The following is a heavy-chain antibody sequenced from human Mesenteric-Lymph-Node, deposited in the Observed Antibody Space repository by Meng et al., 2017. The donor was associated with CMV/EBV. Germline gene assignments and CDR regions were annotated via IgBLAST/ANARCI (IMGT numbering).Heavy chain of an antibody. V-gene: IGHV4-34*01. J-gene: IGHJ4*02. CDR3: ARHQRWLKSEGGFNY. D-gene: IGHD4-23*01. CDR1: GGSFSGYY. CDR2: INHSGST. Sequence: QGQLQQRGAALLKPSETLSLTCAVYGGSFSGYYWSWIRQPPGKGLEWIGEINHSGSTNYNPSLKSRVTISVDTSKNQFSLKLSSVTAADTAVYYCARHQRWLKSEGGFNYWGQGTLVTVSS.